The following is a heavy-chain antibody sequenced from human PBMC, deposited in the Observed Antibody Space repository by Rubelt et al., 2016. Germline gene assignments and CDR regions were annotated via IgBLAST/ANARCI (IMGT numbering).Heavy chain of an antibody. J-gene: IGHJ5*02. CDR1: GGSISGYY. D-gene: IGHD5-18*01. CDR3: ARFTYTYGYDWIDP. Sequence: QVQLQESGPGLVKPSETLSLTCTVSGGSISGYYWSWIRQPPGKGLEWIGYIYYSGSNKYNPSLNSRITMSVDTSNNQFSRMLSSVAAPDTAVYYCARFTYTYGYDWIDPWGQGTLVTVSA. V-gene: IGHV4-59*01. CDR2: IYYSGSN.